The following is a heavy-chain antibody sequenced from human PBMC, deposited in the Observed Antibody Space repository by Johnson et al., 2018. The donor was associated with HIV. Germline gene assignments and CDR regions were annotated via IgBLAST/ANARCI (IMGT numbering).Heavy chain of an antibody. CDR2: IWYDGSNK. D-gene: IGHD5-24*01. J-gene: IGHJ3*02. CDR1: GFTFSSYG. V-gene: IGHV3-33*01. CDR3: ARDGRDGYNYRWLWGAFDI. Sequence: VQLVESGGGVVQPGGSLRLSCAASGFTFSSYGMHWVRQAPGKGLEWVAVIWYDGSNKYYADSVKGRFTISRDNSKNTLYLQMNSLRAEDTAVYYCARDGRDGYNYRWLWGAFDIWGQGTMVTVS.